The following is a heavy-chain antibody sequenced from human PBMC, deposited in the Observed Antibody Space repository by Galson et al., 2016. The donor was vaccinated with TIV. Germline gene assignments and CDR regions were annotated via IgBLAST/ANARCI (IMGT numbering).Heavy chain of an antibody. Sequence: SLRLSCAASRFTFSQHWMSWVRQAPGKGLEWVANINLDGSKKYYVDSVRGRFTISRDNPKNPLYLQLNSLRAEDTAVYYCARSLLYYDPYYLDYWGQGTLVSVSS. CDR2: INLDGSKK. V-gene: IGHV3-7*01. CDR3: ARSLLYYDPYYLDY. J-gene: IGHJ4*02. D-gene: IGHD2-2*02. CDR1: RFTFSQHW.